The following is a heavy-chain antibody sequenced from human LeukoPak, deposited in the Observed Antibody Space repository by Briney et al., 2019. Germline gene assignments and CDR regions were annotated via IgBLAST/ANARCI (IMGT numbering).Heavy chain of an antibody. V-gene: IGHV3-23*01. CDR1: GFTFSNFW. Sequence: GGSLRLSCVTSGFTFSNFWMSWVRQAPGKGLEWVSAISGSGGSTYYADSVKGRFTISRDNSKNTLYLQMNSLRAEDTAVYYCAKDPAYYYDSSGYYQPYFDYWGQETLVTVSS. J-gene: IGHJ4*02. D-gene: IGHD3-22*01. CDR2: ISGSGGST. CDR3: AKDPAYYYDSSGYYQPYFDY.